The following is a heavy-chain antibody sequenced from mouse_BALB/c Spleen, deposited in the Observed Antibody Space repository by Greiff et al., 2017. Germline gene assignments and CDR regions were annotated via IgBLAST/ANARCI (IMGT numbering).Heavy chain of an antibody. V-gene: IGHV14-1*02. CDR1: GFNIKDYY. CDR2: IDPENGNT. CDR3: ARYYGYDDGNYFDY. J-gene: IGHJ2*01. Sequence: DVHLVESGAELVRPGALVKLSCKASGFNIKDYYMHWVKQRPEQGLEWIGWIDPENGNTIYDPKFQGKASITADTSSNTAYLQLSSLTSEDTAVYYCARYYGYDDGNYFDYWGQGTTLTVSS. D-gene: IGHD2-2*01.